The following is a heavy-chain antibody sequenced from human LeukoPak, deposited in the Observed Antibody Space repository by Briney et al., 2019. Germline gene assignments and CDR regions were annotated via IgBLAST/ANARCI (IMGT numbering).Heavy chain of an antibody. Sequence: GGSLRLSCAASGFTFSSYTMNWVRQPPGKGLEWVSNIGTSSTTVYYADSVKGRFTISRDNAKNSLYLQMNSLRADDTAVYYCARFAAGGSYYYYMDVWGKGTTVTVSS. D-gene: IGHD6-25*01. CDR1: GFTFSSYT. J-gene: IGHJ6*03. V-gene: IGHV3-48*01. CDR2: IGTSSTTV. CDR3: ARFAAGGSYYYYMDV.